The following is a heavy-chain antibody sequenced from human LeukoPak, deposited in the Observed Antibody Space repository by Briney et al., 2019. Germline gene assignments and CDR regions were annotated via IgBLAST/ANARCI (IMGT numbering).Heavy chain of an antibody. CDR1: GGSISSGSYY. V-gene: IGHV4-61*02. Sequence: SQTLSLTCTVSGGSISSGSYYWSWIRQPAGKGLEWIGGIYTSGGTNYNPSLKSRVTISVDTSKNQFSLKLSSVTAADTAVYYCARGYFWSGSRYGMDVWGQGTTVTVSS. CDR2: IYTSGGT. D-gene: IGHD3-3*01. J-gene: IGHJ6*02. CDR3: ARGYFWSGSRYGMDV.